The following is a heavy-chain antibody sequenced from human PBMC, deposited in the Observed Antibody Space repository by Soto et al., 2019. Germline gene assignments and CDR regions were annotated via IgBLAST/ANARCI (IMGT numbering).Heavy chain of an antibody. Sequence: SETLSLTCTVSGVSIIGHYWTWIRQPPGKGLEYIGYIYYSGSTNYNPSLKSRVTISIDTSKNQFSLKLTSVTAADTAVYYCARLWPPVDTDYSGQGPVVTVSS. CDR3: ARLWPPVDTDY. CDR2: IYYSGST. CDR1: GVSIIGHY. V-gene: IGHV4-59*08. D-gene: IGHD5-18*01. J-gene: IGHJ4*02.